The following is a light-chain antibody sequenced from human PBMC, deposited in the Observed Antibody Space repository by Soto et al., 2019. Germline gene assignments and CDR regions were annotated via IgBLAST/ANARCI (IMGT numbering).Light chain of an antibody. Sequence: EFVLTQSPGKLSLSPGERATLSCRASQSISSSFLAWYQQKPGQAPRLLIYGASTRGTGIPDRFSGSGSGTDFTLTISRLEPEDFAVYYCQQYGSSPPLTLGGGTKVEIK. J-gene: IGKJ4*02. V-gene: IGKV3-20*01. CDR2: GAS. CDR3: QQYGSSPPLT. CDR1: QSISSSF.